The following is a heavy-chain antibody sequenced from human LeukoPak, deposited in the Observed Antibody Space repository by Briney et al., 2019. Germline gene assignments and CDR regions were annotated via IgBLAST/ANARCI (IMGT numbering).Heavy chain of an antibody. V-gene: IGHV3-23*01. J-gene: IGHJ4*02. CDR1: GFTFSSYA. Sequence: SGGSLRLSCAASGFTFSSYAMSWVRQAPGKGLEWVSAISGSGVSTYYADSVKGRFTISRDNSKNTLYLQMDSLRAEDTAVYYCTTRQQNHFDYWGQGTQVTVSS. CDR2: ISGSGVST. CDR3: TTRQQNHFDY. D-gene: IGHD1/OR15-1a*01.